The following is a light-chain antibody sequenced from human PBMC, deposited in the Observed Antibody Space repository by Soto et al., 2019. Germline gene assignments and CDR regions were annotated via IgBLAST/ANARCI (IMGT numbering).Light chain of an antibody. CDR3: QKYNRTPRT. CDR1: QDISDH. Sequence: DFQMTQSPSSLSASVGDRVTITCRASQDISDHLAWYQHKPGKVPKLLIYEVSTLLSGVPSRFSGGGSGTDFTLTISSLQPEDVATYYCQKYNRTPRTFGQGTKVELK. J-gene: IGKJ1*01. CDR2: EVS. V-gene: IGKV1-27*01.